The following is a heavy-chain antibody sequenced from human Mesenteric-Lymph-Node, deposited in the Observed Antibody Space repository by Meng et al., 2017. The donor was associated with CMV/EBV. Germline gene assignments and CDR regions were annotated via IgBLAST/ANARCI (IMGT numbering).Heavy chain of an antibody. V-gene: IGHV4-34*01. D-gene: IGHD4-17*01. J-gene: IGHJ4*02. CDR2: INHSGST. CDR3: ARDLYGDIDY. Sequence: SETLSLTCAVYGGSFSGYYWSWIRQPSGKGLEWIGEINHSGSTNYNPSLKSRVTISVDTSKNQFSLKLSSVTAADTAVYYCARDLYGDIDYWGQGTLVTVSS. CDR1: GGSFSGYY.